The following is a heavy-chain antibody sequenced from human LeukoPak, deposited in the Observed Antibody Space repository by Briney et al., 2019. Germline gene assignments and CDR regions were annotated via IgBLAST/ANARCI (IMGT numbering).Heavy chain of an antibody. D-gene: IGHD3-3*01. CDR2: IYYSGST. V-gene: IGHV4-30-4*08. CDR1: GGSISSGDYY. J-gene: IGHJ1*01. CDR3: ARSSYYDFWSGYQYFQH. Sequence: PSETLSLTCTVSGGSISSGDYYWSWIRQPPGKGLEWIGYIYYSGSTYYNPSLKSRVTISVGTSKNQFSLKLSSVTAADTAVYYCARSSYYDFWSGYQYFQHWGQGTLVTVSS.